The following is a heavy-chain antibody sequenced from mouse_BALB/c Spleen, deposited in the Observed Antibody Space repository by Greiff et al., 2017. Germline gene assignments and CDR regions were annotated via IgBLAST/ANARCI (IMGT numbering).Heavy chain of an antibody. Sequence: EVQLQQSGAELVRSGASVKLSCTASGFNIKDYYMHWVKQRPEQGLEWIGWIDPENGDTEYAPKFQGKATMTADTSSNTAYLQLSSLTSEDTAVYYCTRGGLRRGETAMDYWGQGTSVTVSS. D-gene: IGHD2-4*01. V-gene: IGHV14-4*02. CDR1: GFNIKDYY. CDR2: IDPENGDT. J-gene: IGHJ4*01. CDR3: TRGGLRRGETAMDY.